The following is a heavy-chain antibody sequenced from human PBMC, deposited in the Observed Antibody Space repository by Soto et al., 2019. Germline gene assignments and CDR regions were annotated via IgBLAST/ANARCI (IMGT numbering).Heavy chain of an antibody. Sequence: SETLSLTCAVYGGSFSGYYWSWIRQPPGKGLEWIGEINHSGSTNYNPSLKSRVTISVDTSKNQFSLKLSSVTAADTAVYYCARQGRRPQLYYMDVWGKGTTVSVSS. CDR3: ARQGRRPQLYYMDV. J-gene: IGHJ6*03. CDR1: GGSFSGYY. V-gene: IGHV4-34*01. CDR2: INHSGST.